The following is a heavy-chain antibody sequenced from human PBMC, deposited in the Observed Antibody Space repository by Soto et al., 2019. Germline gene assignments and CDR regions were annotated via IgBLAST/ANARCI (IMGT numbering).Heavy chain of an antibody. V-gene: IGHV1-69*01. CDR3: AREVVVVVAATYYGMDV. D-gene: IGHD2-15*01. CDR1: GGTFSSYA. J-gene: IGHJ6*02. CDR2: IIPIFGTA. Sequence: QVQLVQSGAEVKKPGSSVKVSCKASGGTFSSYAISWVRQAPGQGLEWMGGIIPIFGTANYAQKFQGRVTITADESTRTAYMELSSLRSEDKAVYYCAREVVVVVAATYYGMDVWGQGTTVTVSS.